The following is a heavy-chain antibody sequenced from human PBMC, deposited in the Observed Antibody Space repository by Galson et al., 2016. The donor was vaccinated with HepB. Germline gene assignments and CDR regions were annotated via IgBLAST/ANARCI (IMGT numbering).Heavy chain of an antibody. CDR3: ARDRQYYGSGTMPWFDP. Sequence: SLRLSCAASGFTFSGFAISWLRQAPGKGLEWVSSISSSSSYIYYADPVKGRFTISRDNAKNSLYLQMNSLRAEDTAVYYCARDRQYYGSGTMPWFDPWGQGTLVTVS. J-gene: IGHJ5*02. CDR2: ISSSSSYI. D-gene: IGHD3-10*01. CDR1: GFTFSGFA. V-gene: IGHV3-21*01.